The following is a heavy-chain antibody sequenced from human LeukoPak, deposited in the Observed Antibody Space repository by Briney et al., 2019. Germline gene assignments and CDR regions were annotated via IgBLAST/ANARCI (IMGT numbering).Heavy chain of an antibody. CDR1: GFTFSSYG. CDR3: ATSGLSRFGF. J-gene: IGHJ4*02. V-gene: IGHV3-23*01. Sequence: PGGSLRLSCAASGFTFSSYGMSWVRQAPGKGLEWVSAFSGSGGSTYYADSVKGRFTISRDSSKNTLYLQMNNLRAEDTAVYYCATSGLSRFGFWGQGTLVTVSS. D-gene: IGHD2/OR15-2a*01. CDR2: FSGSGGST.